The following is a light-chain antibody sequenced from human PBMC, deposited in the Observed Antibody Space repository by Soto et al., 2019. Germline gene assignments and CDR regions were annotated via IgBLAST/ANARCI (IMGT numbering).Light chain of an antibody. Sequence: IVMPQSPATLSVSPGERATLSCRASQSVSSKLAWFQQKPGQAPRLLIYGASSRATGIPDRFSGSGSGTEFTLTINSLQSEDFVVYYCQQYDKWPPTFGQGTRLEI. V-gene: IGKV3D-15*01. CDR3: QQYDKWPPT. CDR1: QSVSSK. CDR2: GAS. J-gene: IGKJ5*01.